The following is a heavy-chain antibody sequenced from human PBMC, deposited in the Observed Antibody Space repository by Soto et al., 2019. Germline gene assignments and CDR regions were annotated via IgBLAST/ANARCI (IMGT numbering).Heavy chain of an antibody. CDR1: GFTFSSYG. CDR2: IWYDGSNK. CDR3: ARELGAHYFDY. J-gene: IGHJ4*02. Sequence: QVQLVESGGGVVQPGRSLRLSCAASGFTFSSYGMHWVRQAPGKGLEWVAVIWYDGSNKYYADSVKGRFTISRDNSKNTLYLQMNSLRAEDTAVYYCARELGAHYFDYWGQGTLVTVSS. V-gene: IGHV3-33*01.